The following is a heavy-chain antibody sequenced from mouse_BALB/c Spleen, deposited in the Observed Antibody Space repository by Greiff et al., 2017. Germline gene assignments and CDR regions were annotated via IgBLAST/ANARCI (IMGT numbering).Heavy chain of an antibody. V-gene: IGHV1-14*01. Sequence: EVKLLESGPELVKPGASVKMSCKASGYTFTSYVMHWVKQKPGQGLEWIGYIYPYNDGTKYNEKFKGKATLTSDKSSSTAYMELSILTSEDSAVYYCARWDRYGNGYAMDYWGQGTSVTVSS. CDR3: ARWDRYGNGYAMDY. CDR1: GYTFTSYV. J-gene: IGHJ4*01. D-gene: IGHD2-14*01. CDR2: IYPYNDGT.